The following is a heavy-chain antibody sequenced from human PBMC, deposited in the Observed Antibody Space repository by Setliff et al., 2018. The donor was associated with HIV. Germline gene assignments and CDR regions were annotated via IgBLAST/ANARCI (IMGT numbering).Heavy chain of an antibody. J-gene: IGHJ4*02. V-gene: IGHV4-39*07. Sequence: SETLSLTCTVSGGSISSSSYYWNWIRQPPGKGLEWIGEINHSGSTNYNPSLKSRVTISVDTSKNQFSLKLNSVTAADTAVYFCARGSPSSSWYGEYAYWGQGTLVTVSS. CDR3: ARGSPSSSWYGEYAY. D-gene: IGHD6-13*01. CDR1: GGSISSSSYY. CDR2: INHSGST.